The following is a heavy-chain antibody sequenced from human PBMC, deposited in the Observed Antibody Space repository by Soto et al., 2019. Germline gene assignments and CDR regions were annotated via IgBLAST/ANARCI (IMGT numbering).Heavy chain of an antibody. CDR2: IWYDGSNK. Sequence: LRLSCAASGFTFSSYGMHWVRQAPGKGLEWVAVIWYDGSNKYYADSVKGRFTISRDNSKNTLYLQMNSLRAEDTAVYYCARRVEAYSSGYNWFDPWGQGTLVTVSS. V-gene: IGHV3-33*01. CDR1: GFTFSSYG. D-gene: IGHD6-19*01. J-gene: IGHJ5*02. CDR3: ARRVEAYSSGYNWFDP.